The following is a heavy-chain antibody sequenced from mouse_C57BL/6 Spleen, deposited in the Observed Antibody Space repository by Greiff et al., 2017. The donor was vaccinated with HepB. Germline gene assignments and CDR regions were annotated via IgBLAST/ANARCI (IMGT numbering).Heavy chain of an antibody. D-gene: IGHD4-1*01. J-gene: IGHJ3*01. CDR2: IYPSDSET. CDR3: ARGTGTLAY. V-gene: IGHV1-61*01. CDR1: GYTFTSYW. Sequence: QVQLKQPGAELVRPGSSVKLSCKASGYTFTSYWMDWVKQRPGQGLEWIGNIYPSDSETHYNQKFKDKATLTVDKSSSTAYMQLSSLTSEDSAVYYCARGTGTLAYWGQGTLVTVSA.